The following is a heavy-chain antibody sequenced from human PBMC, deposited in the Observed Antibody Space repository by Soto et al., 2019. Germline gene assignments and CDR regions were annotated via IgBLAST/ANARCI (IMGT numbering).Heavy chain of an antibody. D-gene: IGHD3-10*01. CDR2: ISYDGSNK. V-gene: IGHV3-30-3*01. J-gene: IGHJ2*01. CDR3: ARCMWRNHYNRGYEDL. Sequence: ESGGGVVQPGRSLRLSCAASGFTFSSYAMHWVRQAPGKGLEWVAVISYDGSNKYYADSVKGRFTISRDNSKNTLYLQMNSSRAHDTDVSYCARCMWRNHYNRGYEDLWGRGTLVTVSP. CDR1: GFTFSSYA.